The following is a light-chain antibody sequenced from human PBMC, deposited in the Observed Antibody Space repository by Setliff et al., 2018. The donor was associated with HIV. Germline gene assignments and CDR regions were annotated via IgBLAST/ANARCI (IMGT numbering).Light chain of an antibody. CDR3: CSYAGSYPYV. CDR1: SSDVGGYKY. J-gene: IGLJ1*01. Sequence: QSALPQPRSVSGSPGQSVTISCTGSSSDVGGYKYVSWYQQHPGKAPKLMIYDVSKRPSGAPDRFSGSKSGNTASLTISGLQAEDEADYYCCSYAGSYPYVFGTGTKVTVL. V-gene: IGLV2-11*01. CDR2: DVS.